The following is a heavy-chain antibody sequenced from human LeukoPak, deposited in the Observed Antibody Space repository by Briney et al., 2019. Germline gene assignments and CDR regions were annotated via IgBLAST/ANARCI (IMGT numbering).Heavy chain of an antibody. D-gene: IGHD3-3*01. CDR2: IYTSGST. CDR3: AREATIFGVVIYYFDY. J-gene: IGHJ4*02. Sequence: PSQTLSLTCTVSGGSISSGSYYWSWIRQPAGKGLEWIGRIYTSGSTNYNPSLKSRVTISVDTSKIQFSLKLSSVTAADTAVYYCAREATIFGVVIYYFDYWGQGTLVTVSS. V-gene: IGHV4-61*02. CDR1: GGSISSGSYY.